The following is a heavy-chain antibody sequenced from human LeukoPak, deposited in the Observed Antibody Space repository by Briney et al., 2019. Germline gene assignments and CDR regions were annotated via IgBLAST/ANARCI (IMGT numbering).Heavy chain of an antibody. Sequence: ASVKVSCKPSGYTFTSYGISWVRQAPGQGLEWMGWIRAYNGNTNYAQKLQGRVTMTTDTSTSTAYMELRSLRSDDTAVYYCARVRLTGPTNWFDPWGQGTLVTVSS. J-gene: IGHJ5*02. CDR2: IRAYNGNT. D-gene: IGHD3-22*01. CDR3: ARVRLTGPTNWFDP. V-gene: IGHV1-18*04. CDR1: GYTFTSYG.